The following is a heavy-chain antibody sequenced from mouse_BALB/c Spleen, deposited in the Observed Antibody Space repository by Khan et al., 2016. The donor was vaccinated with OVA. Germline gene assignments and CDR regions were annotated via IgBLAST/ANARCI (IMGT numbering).Heavy chain of an antibody. Sequence: QVQLQQSGAELARPGASVKMSCKASGYNFTSHTMHWVKQRPGQGLEWIGYINPRSGYTNYNQKFNDKATLTADKSSSTAYMQLSSLTSEDSAVYYGARRTTGYAMDYWGQGTSVTVSS. V-gene: IGHV1-4*01. CDR3: ARRTTGYAMDY. CDR1: GYNFTSHT. J-gene: IGHJ4*01. CDR2: INPRSGYT. D-gene: IGHD2-14*01.